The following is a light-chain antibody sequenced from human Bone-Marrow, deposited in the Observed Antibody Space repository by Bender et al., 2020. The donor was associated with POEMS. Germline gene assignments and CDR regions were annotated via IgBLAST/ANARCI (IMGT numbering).Light chain of an antibody. V-gene: IGLV2-23*02. CDR2: EVT. CDR1: STDVGIYDL. CDR3: CSYAGSSTPYV. Sequence: QSALTQPASVSGSPGQSITISCTGTSTDVGIYDLVPWYQQHPGKVPKLIVYEVTKRPSGVSNRFSGSKSGNTASLTISGLQAEDEADYYCCSYAGSSTPYVFGTGTKVTVL. J-gene: IGLJ1*01.